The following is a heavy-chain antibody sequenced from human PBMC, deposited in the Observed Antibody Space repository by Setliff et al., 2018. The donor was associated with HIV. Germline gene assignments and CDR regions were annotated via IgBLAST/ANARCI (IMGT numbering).Heavy chain of an antibody. CDR1: GYTFTSHG. J-gene: IGHJ6*02. CDR2: ISAYNGNT. CDR3: ARAKAVGGVIITGGLDV. V-gene: IGHV1-18*01. Sequence: ASVKVSCKASGYTFTSHGISWVRQAPGQGLEWMGWISAYNGNTNYAQKFLGRVTMTTDTSTRTGYMELRSLRSDDTAVYYCARAKAVGGVIITGGLDVWGQGTTVTVSS. D-gene: IGHD3-16*02.